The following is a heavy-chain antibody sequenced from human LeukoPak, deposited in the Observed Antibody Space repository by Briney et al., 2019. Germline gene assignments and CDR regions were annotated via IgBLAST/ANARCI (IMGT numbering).Heavy chain of an antibody. CDR3: ANLGVRGSYYVY. D-gene: IGHD1-26*01. CDR2: ISGSGGST. Sequence: PGGSLRLPCAASGFTFSSYWMSWVRQAPGKGLEWVSAISGSGGSTYYADSVKGRFTISRDNSKNTLYLQMNSLRAEDTAVYYCANLGVRGSYYVYWGQGTLVTVSS. J-gene: IGHJ4*02. CDR1: GFTFSSYW. V-gene: IGHV3-23*01.